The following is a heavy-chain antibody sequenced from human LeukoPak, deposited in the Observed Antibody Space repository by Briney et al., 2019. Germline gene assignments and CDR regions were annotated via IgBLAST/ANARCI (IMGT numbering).Heavy chain of an antibody. CDR1: GGSFSGYY. CDR2: INHSGST. D-gene: IGHD3-10*01. CDR3: ARGEWFGESSDAFDI. J-gene: IGHJ3*02. Sequence: KSSETLSLTCAVYGGSFSGYYWSWIRQPPGKGLEWIGEINHSGSTNYNPSLKSRVTISVDTSKNQFSLKLSSVTAADTAVYYCARGEWFGESSDAFDIWGQGTMVTVSS. V-gene: IGHV4-34*01.